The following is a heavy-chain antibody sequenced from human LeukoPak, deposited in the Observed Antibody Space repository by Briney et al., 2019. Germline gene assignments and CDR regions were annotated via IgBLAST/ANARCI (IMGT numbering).Heavy chain of an antibody. CDR2: ISSSSSYI. J-gene: IGHJ6*03. CDR1: GFTFSSYS. V-gene: IGHV3-21*01. Sequence: GGSLRLSCAASGFTFSSYSMNWVRQAPGKGLEWVSSISSSSSYIYYADSVKGRFTISRDNAKNSLYLQMNSLRAEDTAVYYCARYCSSTSCPNYYYYYMDVWGKGTTVTVSS. D-gene: IGHD2-2*01. CDR3: ARYCSSTSCPNYYYYYMDV.